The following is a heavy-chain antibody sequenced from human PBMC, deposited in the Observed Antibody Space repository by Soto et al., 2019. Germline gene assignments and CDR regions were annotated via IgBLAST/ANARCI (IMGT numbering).Heavy chain of an antibody. V-gene: IGHV1-24*01. CDR3: ATDGGYGSGSYYHY. D-gene: IGHD3-10*01. J-gene: IGHJ4*02. CDR1: GYTLTELS. CDR2: FDPEDGET. Sequence: ASVKVSCKVSGYTLTELSMHWVRQAPGKGLEWMGGFDPEDGETIYAQKFQGRVTMTEDTSTDTAYMELSSLRSGDTAVYYCATDGGYGSGSYYHYWGQGTLVTVSS.